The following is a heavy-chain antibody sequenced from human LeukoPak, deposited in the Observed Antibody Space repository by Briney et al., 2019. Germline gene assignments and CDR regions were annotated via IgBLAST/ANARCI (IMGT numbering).Heavy chain of an antibody. J-gene: IGHJ4*02. V-gene: IGHV3-48*03. CDR2: ISSSGSTI. CDR3: ARNPDYDFWSGYYTGPDY. CDR1: GFTFSSYE. Sequence: GGSLRLSCAASGFTFSSYEMKWVRQAPGKGLEWVSYISSSGSTIYYADSVKGRFTISRDNAKNSLYLQMNSLRAEDTAVYYCARNPDYDFWSGYYTGPDYWGQGTLVTVSS. D-gene: IGHD3-3*01.